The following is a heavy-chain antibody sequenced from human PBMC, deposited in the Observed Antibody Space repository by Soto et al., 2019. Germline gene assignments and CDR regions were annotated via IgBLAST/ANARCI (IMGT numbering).Heavy chain of an antibody. V-gene: IGHV3-30*18. Sequence: QAQLVESGGGVVQPGRSLRLSCAASGFTFSSYGMHWVRQAPGKGLEWVAVISYDGSNKYYADSVKGRFTISRDNSKNTLYLQMNSLRAEDTAVYYCAKDQATVTTPFDYWGQGTLVTVSS. CDR1: GFTFSSYG. CDR3: AKDQATVTTPFDY. D-gene: IGHD4-17*01. J-gene: IGHJ4*02. CDR2: ISYDGSNK.